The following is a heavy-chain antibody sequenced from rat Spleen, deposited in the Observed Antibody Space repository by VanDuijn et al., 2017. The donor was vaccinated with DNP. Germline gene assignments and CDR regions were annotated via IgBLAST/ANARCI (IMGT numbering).Heavy chain of an antibody. CDR2: IIYGGDRT. D-gene: IGHD1-11*01. J-gene: IGHJ2*01. CDR3: ARGGLYYFDY. V-gene: IGHV5S10*01. Sequence: EVQLVESGGGLVQPGRSLKLSCAASGFTFSDYNMAWVRQAPKKGLDWVASIIYGGDRTYYRDSVKGRFTISRDNAKSTLYLQMNSLRSEDTATYYCARGGLYYFDYWGQGVMVTVSS. CDR1: GFTFSDYN.